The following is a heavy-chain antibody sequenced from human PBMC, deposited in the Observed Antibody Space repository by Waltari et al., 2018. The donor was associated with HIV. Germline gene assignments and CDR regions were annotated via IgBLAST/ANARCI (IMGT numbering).Heavy chain of an antibody. D-gene: IGHD3-22*01. CDR1: GNTLTIYG. CDR3: ARSPPQYDSSGYYCDY. CDR2: ISAHNGNT. Sequence: QVQLVQSGAEVNKPGASVQVSCKASGNTLTIYGFTWVRQAPGQGLELMGWISAHNGNTNYAQKFQGRVTMTTDTSTSTAYMELRSLRSDDTAVYYCARSPPQYDSSGYYCDYWGQGTLVTVSS. J-gene: IGHJ4*02. V-gene: IGHV1-18*01.